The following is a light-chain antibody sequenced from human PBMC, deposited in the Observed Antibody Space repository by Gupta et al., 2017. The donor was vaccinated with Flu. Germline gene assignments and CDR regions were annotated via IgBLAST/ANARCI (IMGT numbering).Light chain of an antibody. Sequence: EIVLTQSPGTLSLSPGERATLSCRASQSVSSTYLAWYQQKPGQAPRLLIYGGFSRATGIPDRFIGSGSGTDFTLTISRLEPEDFAVYYCQQYGNSPWTFGQGTKVEIK. CDR1: QSVSSTY. CDR2: GGF. V-gene: IGKV3-20*01. CDR3: QQYGNSPWT. J-gene: IGKJ1*01.